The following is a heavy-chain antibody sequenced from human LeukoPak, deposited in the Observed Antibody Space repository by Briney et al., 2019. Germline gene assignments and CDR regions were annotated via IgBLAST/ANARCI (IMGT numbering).Heavy chain of an antibody. D-gene: IGHD3-22*01. CDR1: GGSISSSSYY. J-gene: IGHJ3*02. V-gene: IGHV4-39*07. Sequence: SETLSLTCTVSGGSISSSSYYWGWIRQPPGKGLEWIGSIYYSGSTYYNPSLKSRVTISVDTSKNQFSLKLSSVTAADTAVYYCARDRWTSYYYDNGHAFDIWGQGTMVTVSS. CDR2: IYYSGST. CDR3: ARDRWTSYYYDNGHAFDI.